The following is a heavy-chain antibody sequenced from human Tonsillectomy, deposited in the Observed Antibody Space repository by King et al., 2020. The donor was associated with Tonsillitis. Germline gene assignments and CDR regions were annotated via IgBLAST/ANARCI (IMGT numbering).Heavy chain of an antibody. D-gene: IGHD1-14*01. CDR1: GYSISSGFY. J-gene: IGHJ4*02. CDR3: AGGAGPEIFDY. Sequence: QLQESGPGLVKLSETLSLTCAVSGYSISSGFYWGWIRQPPGKGLEWIGNIHHTGRTYYNASLKSRVTVSLHPSKNQFSLTLSSLTAADTAVYYCAGGAGPEIFDYWGQGILVTVSS. CDR2: IHHTGRT. V-gene: IGHV4-38-2*01.